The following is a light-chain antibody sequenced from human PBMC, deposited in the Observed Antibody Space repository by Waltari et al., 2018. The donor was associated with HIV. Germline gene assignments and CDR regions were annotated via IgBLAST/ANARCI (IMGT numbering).Light chain of an antibody. CDR3: SSYTRSISVA. V-gene: IGLV2-14*01. J-gene: IGLJ2*01. CDR2: ADR. CDR1: SDAVGGYNL. Sequence: QSALTQPASVSGSPGQSITITCTGTSDAVGGYNLVSWYQHHSGAAPKLIIFADRARPSGVSRRFSASKSGNTATLTITGLLPDDEADYYCSSYTRSISVAFGGGTRVTV.